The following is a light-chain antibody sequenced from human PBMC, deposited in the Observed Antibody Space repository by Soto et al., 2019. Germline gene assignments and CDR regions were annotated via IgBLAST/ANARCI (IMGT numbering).Light chain of an antibody. V-gene: IGKV3-11*01. CDR1: QTISNY. Sequence: EVVLTQSPATLSLSPGERASLSCRASQTISNYLAWYQQKPGQAPRLLSYDASNRATGIAARFSGSGSGTDFTLNISRLEPEEFAVYYCQHRNSWPLTFGGGTKGEIK. CDR2: DAS. CDR3: QHRNSWPLT. J-gene: IGKJ4*01.